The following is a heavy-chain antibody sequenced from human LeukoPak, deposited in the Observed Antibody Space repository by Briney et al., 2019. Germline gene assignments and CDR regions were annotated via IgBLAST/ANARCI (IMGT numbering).Heavy chain of an antibody. CDR1: GYSISSTYY. J-gene: IGHJ4*02. Sequence: KTSETLSLTCAVSGYSISSTYYWGWIRQPPGKGLEWVGSVFHSGNTYYNPSLKSRVTISVDTSKNQFSLKLSSVTAADTAVYYCARGEWGYCSSTSRYVGKYYFDYWGQGTLVTVSS. CDR3: ARGEWGYCSSTSRYVGKYYFDY. D-gene: IGHD2-2*01. V-gene: IGHV4-38-2*01. CDR2: VFHSGNT.